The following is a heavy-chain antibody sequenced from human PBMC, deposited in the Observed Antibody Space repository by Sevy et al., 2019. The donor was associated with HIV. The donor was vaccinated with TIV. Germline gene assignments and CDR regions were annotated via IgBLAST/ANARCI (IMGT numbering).Heavy chain of an antibody. CDR1: GYTFLYHA. Sequence: ASVKVSCKASGYTFLYHAMHWVRQAPGHGLEWMGWIDAGNDDTKYSQKFQGRVTITRETSPSAHIFYMELTSLRSEDTAVYFCEREGAKWGWYLDLWGQGTLVTVSS. J-gene: IGHJ4*02. D-gene: IGHD1-26*01. CDR3: EREGAKWGWYLDL. CDR2: IDAGNDDT. V-gene: IGHV1-3*01.